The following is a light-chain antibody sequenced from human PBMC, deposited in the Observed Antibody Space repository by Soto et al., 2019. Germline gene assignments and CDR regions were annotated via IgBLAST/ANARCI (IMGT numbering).Light chain of an antibody. CDR1: SSDIGGYNY. V-gene: IGLV2-14*03. J-gene: IGLJ3*02. CDR2: DVN. Sequence: QSALAQPASVSGSPGQSITISCTGTSSDIGGYNYVSWYQQHPGQAPKLMIFDVNDRPSGVSNRFSGSKSGNTASLTISGLQPEDEADYYCSSYTTRHTWLFGGGTKVTVL. CDR3: SSYTTRHTWL.